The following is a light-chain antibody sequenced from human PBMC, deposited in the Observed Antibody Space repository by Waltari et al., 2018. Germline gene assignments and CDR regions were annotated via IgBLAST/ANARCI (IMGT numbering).Light chain of an antibody. Sequence: EIVLTHSPDPLSLSPGGRATLSCRASQSINTDLAWYQQKPGRAPRLLVYDASNRANGIPARFSGSGSGTDFTLTISSLEPEDFAVYYCQQHNNWPPVTFGQGTRLELQ. CDR2: DAS. J-gene: IGKJ5*01. V-gene: IGKV3-11*01. CDR1: QSINTD. CDR3: QQHNNWPPVT.